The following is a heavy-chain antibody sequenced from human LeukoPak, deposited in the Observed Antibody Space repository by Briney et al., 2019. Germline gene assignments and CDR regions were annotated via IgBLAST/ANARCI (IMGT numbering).Heavy chain of an antibody. Sequence: PGGSLRLSCAASGFTFSSYSMNWVHQAPGKGLEWVSSISSSSSYIYYADSVKGRFTISRDNAKNSLYLQMNSLRAEDTAVYYCARERGVYYDSTEIDYWGQGTLVTVSS. CDR3: ARERGVYYDSTEIDY. V-gene: IGHV3-21*01. CDR1: GFTFSSYS. D-gene: IGHD3-22*01. J-gene: IGHJ4*02. CDR2: ISSSSSYI.